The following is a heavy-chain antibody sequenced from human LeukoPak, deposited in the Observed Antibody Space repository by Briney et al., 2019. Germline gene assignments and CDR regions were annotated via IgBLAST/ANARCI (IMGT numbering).Heavy chain of an antibody. CDR3: AKGRQLVRGWFDP. CDR2: ISYDGSNK. D-gene: IGHD6-13*01. Sequence: GGSLRLSCAASGFTFSSYAMHWVRQAPGKGLEWVAVISYDGSNKYYADSVKGRFTISRDNSKNTLYLQMNSLRAEDTAVYYCAKGRQLVRGWFDPWGQGTLVTVSS. CDR1: GFTFSSYA. J-gene: IGHJ5*02. V-gene: IGHV3-30-3*01.